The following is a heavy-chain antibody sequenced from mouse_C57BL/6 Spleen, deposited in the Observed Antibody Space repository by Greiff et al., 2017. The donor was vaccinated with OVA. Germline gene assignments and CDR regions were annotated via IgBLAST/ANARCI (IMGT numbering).Heavy chain of an antibody. CDR1: GYTFTSYW. J-gene: IGHJ4*01. Sequence: QVQLQQPGAELVMPGASVKLSCKASGYTFTSYWMHWVKQRPGQGLEWIGAIDPSDSYTNYNQKFKGKSTLTVDKSSSTASLQLSSLTSEDSAVYNFAKGVRRPGAMDYWGQGTSVTVSS. CDR3: AKGVRRPGAMDY. V-gene: IGHV1-69*01. D-gene: IGHD2-14*01. CDR2: IDPSDSYT.